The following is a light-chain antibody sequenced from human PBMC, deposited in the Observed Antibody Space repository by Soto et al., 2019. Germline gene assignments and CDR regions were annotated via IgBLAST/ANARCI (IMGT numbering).Light chain of an antibody. CDR2: DVS. CDR1: QDIRGA. Sequence: GDRVTITCRASQDIRGALAWYQQKPGKAPKILIYDVSTLESGAPSRFSGSSSGTDFTLTISSLQPVDFATYYCQQFNSYPITFGQGTRLEIK. CDR3: QQFNSYPIT. J-gene: IGKJ5*01. V-gene: IGKV1-13*02.